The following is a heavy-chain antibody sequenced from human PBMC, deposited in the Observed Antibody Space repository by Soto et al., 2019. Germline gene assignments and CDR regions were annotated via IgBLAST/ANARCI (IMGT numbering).Heavy chain of an antibody. V-gene: IGHV5-51*01. CDR3: AAYSGSFYYGMDV. CDR2: TYPGDSDT. CDR1: GYSFTSYW. J-gene: IGHJ6*02. D-gene: IGHD1-26*01. Sequence: GESLKISCKASGYSFTSYWIGWVRQMPGKGLEWMGITYPGDSDTRYSPSFQGQVTISADKSISTAYLQWSSLKASDTAMYYCAAYSGSFYYGMDVWGQGTRVTVSS.